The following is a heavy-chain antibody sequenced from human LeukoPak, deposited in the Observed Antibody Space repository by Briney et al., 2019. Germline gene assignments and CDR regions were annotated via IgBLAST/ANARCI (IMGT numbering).Heavy chain of an antibody. CDR3: AGGGRPVRGPKPTSTNWFDP. CDR2: INPNSGNT. J-gene: IGHJ5*02. Sequence: GASVKLSCKASGYTFTSYDMNWVRQAPGQGLEWMGWINPNSGNTGYAQKVQGRVTMTRHTSISTAYMELSSLRSEDTAVYYCAGGGRPVRGPKPTSTNWFDPWGQGTLVTVSS. V-gene: IGHV1-8*02. D-gene: IGHD3-10*01. CDR1: GYTFTSYD.